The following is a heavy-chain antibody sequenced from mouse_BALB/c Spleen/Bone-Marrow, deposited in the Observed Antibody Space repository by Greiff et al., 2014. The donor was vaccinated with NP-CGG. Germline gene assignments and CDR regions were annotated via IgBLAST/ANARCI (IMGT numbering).Heavy chain of an antibody. V-gene: IGHV14-3*02. D-gene: IGHD1-1*01. CDR1: GFNIKDTY. CDR3: AFITTVVEYYFDY. Sequence: DVKLQESGAELVKPGASVKLSCTASGFNIKDTYMHWVKQRPEQGLEWIGRIDPANGSSKYDPKFQGKATITADTSSNTAYLQLSSLTSEDTAVYYCAFITTVVEYYFDYWGQGTTLTVSS. J-gene: IGHJ2*01. CDR2: IDPANGSS.